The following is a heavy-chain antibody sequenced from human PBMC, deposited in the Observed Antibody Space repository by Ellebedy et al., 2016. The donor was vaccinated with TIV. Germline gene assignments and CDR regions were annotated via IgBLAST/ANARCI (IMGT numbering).Heavy chain of an antibody. CDR2: ITSSGSPI. J-gene: IGHJ4*02. V-gene: IGHV3-11*04. CDR3: ASGKDYSFDY. CDR1: GFMLSDYW. D-gene: IGHD4-11*01. Sequence: GGSLRLXXAASGFMLSDYWMSWVRLAPGRGLEWLSFITSSGSPINHEDSVKGRFTISRDNAKNSLYLQMNSLRAEDTAVYYCASGKDYSFDYWGQGTLVTVSS.